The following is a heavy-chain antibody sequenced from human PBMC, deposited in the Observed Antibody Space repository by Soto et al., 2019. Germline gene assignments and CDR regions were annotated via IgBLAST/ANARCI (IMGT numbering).Heavy chain of an antibody. V-gene: IGHV4-34*01. CDR2: INHSGST. CDR1: VGSFSGYY. D-gene: IGHD6-6*01. J-gene: IGHJ4*02. Sequence: PSGPQSHSCSACVGSFSGYYWYRLRQPPGKGLEWIGEINHSGSTKYNPSLKSRVTISVDTSKNQFSLKLSSVNAADTAVYYRASVPLDYSGQVTLVT. CDR3: ASVPLDY.